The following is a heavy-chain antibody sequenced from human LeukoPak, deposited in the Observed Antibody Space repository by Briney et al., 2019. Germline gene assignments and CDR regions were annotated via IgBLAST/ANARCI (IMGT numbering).Heavy chain of an antibody. CDR3: ARIMTTVTTSDY. CDR1: GFTFSSYE. Sequence: PGGSLRLSCAASGFTFSSYEMNRVRQAPGKGLEWVSYIGSSGSNIYYADSVKGRFTISRDNAKNSLYLQMNRLRAEDTAVYYCARIMTTVTTSDYWGQGTLVTVSS. CDR2: IGSSGSNI. D-gene: IGHD4-17*01. J-gene: IGHJ4*02. V-gene: IGHV3-48*03.